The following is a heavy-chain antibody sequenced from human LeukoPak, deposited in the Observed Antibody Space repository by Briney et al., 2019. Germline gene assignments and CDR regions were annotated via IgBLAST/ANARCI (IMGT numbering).Heavy chain of an antibody. CDR3: ARDRPYTGGWRGFDY. CDR2: IIPMFGIA. Sequence: SVKVSCKDSGGTFSRYAISLVRQAPGQGLEWMGGIIPMFGIANYAQKFQGRVTITADESTSTAYMELSSLRSEDTAVYYCARDRPYTGGWRGFDYWGQGTLVTVSS. V-gene: IGHV1-69*01. CDR1: GGTFSRYA. J-gene: IGHJ4*02. D-gene: IGHD5-18*01.